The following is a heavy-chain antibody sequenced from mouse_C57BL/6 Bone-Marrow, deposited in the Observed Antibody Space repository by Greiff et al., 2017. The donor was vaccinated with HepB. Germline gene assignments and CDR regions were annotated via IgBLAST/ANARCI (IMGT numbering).Heavy chain of an antibody. J-gene: IGHJ4*01. D-gene: IGHD2-2*01. CDR2: IWSGGST. Sequence: QVQLQQSGPGLVQPSQSLSITCTVSGFSLTSYGVHWVRQSPGKGLEWLGVIWSGGSTDYNAAFISRLSISTDNSKIQVFFKMNSLQADDTAIYYCARLRWLRHYAMDYWGQGTSVTVSS. V-gene: IGHV2-2*01. CDR1: GFSLTSYG. CDR3: ARLRWLRHYAMDY.